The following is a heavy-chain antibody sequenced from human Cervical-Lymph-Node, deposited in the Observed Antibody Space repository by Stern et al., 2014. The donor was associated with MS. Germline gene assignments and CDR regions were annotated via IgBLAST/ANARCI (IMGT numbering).Heavy chain of an antibody. D-gene: IGHD5-24*01. CDR1: GGTLSSNT. J-gene: IGHJ4*02. CDR2: IIAIIGTT. V-gene: IGHV1-69*01. Sequence: QMQLVQSGAEVRKPGSSVKVSCKVSGGTLSSNTIVWVRQAPGHGLQWMGGIIAIIGTTDYAQKFHDRVTMTADESTNTVYMEVTSLTSEDTAVYYCARVIGDGYDSLDDWGQGTLVTVSS. CDR3: ARVIGDGYDSLDD.